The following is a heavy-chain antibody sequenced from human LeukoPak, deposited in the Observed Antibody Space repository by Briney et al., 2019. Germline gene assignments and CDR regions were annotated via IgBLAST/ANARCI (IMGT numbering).Heavy chain of an antibody. CDR2: FDPEDGDT. D-gene: IGHD5-18*01. CDR1: GYTLAELS. Sequence: ASVKVSCKLSGYTLAELSIHWVRQVPGKGLEWMGGFDPEDGDTFFAQKFQGRVTMTEDTSTDTAYMELSSLRYEDTAVYYCANQDVDPTMGTGGYSDAFDVWGQGTLVTVSS. J-gene: IGHJ3*01. V-gene: IGHV1-24*01. CDR3: ANQDVDPTMGTGGYSDAFDV.